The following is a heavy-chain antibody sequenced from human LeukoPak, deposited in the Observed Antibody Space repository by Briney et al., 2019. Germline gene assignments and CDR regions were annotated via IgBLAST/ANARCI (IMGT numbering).Heavy chain of an antibody. CDR1: GHSIVSGTSY. D-gene: IGHD6-19*01. V-gene: IGHV4-39*07. CDR2: IYYSGNT. Sequence: SETLSLTCNVSGHSIVSGTSYWGWVRQAPGEGLEWIGSIYYSGNTYYKSSLKSRVTISVDTSKNQFSLKLSSVTAADTAVYYCARLGGWYGDDYWGQGTLVTVSS. J-gene: IGHJ4*02. CDR3: ARLGGWYGDDY.